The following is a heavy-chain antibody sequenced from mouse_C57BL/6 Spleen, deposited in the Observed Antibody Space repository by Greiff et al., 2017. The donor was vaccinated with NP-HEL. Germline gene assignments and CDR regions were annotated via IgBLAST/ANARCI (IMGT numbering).Heavy chain of an antibody. D-gene: IGHD5-1*01. CDR2: IYPGDGDT. J-gene: IGHJ3*01. CDR3: ARRGEYGRAY. Sequence: QVQLKESGPELVKPGASVKISCKASGYAFSSSWMNWVKQRPGKGLEWIGRIYPGDGDTNYNGKFKGKATLTADKSSSTAYMQISSLTSEDSAVYFCARRGEYGRAYWGQGTLVTVSA. V-gene: IGHV1-82*01. CDR1: GYAFSSSW.